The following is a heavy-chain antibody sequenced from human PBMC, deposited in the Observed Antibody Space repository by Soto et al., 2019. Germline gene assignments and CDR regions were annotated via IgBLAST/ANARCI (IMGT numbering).Heavy chain of an antibody. Sequence: QLQLQESGSGLVKPSQTLSLTCAVSSDSISSGDYSWSWIRQPPGKGLEWIGHIYHSGSTYYHPSLRSRGTISIDGSNNHFSLNLNSGTAADTAVYYCAITVTRGGFDIWGQGTMVTVSS. V-gene: IGHV4-30-2*01. J-gene: IGHJ3*02. CDR3: AITVTRGGFDI. D-gene: IGHD4-17*01. CDR2: IYHSGST. CDR1: SDSISSGDYS.